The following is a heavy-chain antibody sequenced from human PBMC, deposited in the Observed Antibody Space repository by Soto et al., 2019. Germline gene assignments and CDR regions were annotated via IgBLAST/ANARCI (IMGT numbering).Heavy chain of an antibody. J-gene: IGHJ6*03. CDR2: IYYSGST. V-gene: IGHV4-59*01. Sequence: SETLSLTCTVSGCSISSYYWSWIRQPPGKGLEWIGYIYYSGSTNYNPSLKSRVTISVDTSKNQFSLKLSSVTAADTAVYYCARSESYDFWSGYYTVYYYYYMDVWGKGTTVTVSS. CDR3: ARSESYDFWSGYYTVYYYYYMDV. CDR1: GCSISSYY. D-gene: IGHD3-3*01.